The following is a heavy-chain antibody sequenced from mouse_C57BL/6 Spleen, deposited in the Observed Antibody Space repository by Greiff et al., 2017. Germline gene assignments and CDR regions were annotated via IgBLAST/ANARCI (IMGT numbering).Heavy chain of an antibody. CDR1: GYTFTSYW. D-gene: IGHD2-4*01. CDR3: ARGGLRRYYYAMDY. J-gene: IGHJ4*01. V-gene: IGHV1-61*01. Sequence: QVQLQQPGAELVRPGSSVKLSCKASGYTFTSYWLAWVKQRPGQGLEWIGNIYPSDSETHYNQKFKDKATLTVDKSSSTAYMQLSSLTSEDSAVYYCARGGLRRYYYAMDYGGQGTSVTVSS. CDR2: IYPSDSET.